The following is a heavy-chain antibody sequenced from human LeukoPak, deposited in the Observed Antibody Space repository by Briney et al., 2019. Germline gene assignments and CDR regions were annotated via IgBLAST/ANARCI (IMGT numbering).Heavy chain of an antibody. CDR2: IYYSGST. J-gene: IGHJ4*02. CDR3: ARWAGGPFDY. Sequence: PSETLSLTCTVSGGSISSSSYYWGWIRQPPGKGLEWIGSIYYSGSTYYNPSLKSRVTISVDTSKNQFSLKLSSVTAADTAVYYCARWAGGPFDYWGQGTLVTVSS. CDR1: GGSISSSSYY. V-gene: IGHV4-39*01. D-gene: IGHD2-8*02.